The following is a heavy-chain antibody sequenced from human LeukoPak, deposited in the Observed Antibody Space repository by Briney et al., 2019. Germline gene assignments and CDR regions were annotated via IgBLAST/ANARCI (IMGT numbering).Heavy chain of an antibody. Sequence: GGSLRLSCAASGFTFSSYWMSWVRQARGKGLEWVANIKQDGSEKYYVDSVKGRFTISRDNAKNSLYLQMNSLRAEDTAVYYCAKNTYASGSYGAFDYWGEGTLVTVSS. CDR3: AKNTYASGSYGAFDY. D-gene: IGHD3-10*01. V-gene: IGHV3-7*01. CDR2: IKQDGSEK. CDR1: GFTFSSYW. J-gene: IGHJ4*02.